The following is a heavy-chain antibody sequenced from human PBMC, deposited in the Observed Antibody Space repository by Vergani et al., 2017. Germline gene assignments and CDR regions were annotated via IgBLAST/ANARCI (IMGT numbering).Heavy chain of an antibody. J-gene: IGHJ6*02. Sequence: QVQLQESGPGLVKPSETLSLTCTVSGGSISSYYWSWIRQPPGKGLEWIGYIYYSGSTNYNPSLKSRVTISVDTSKNQFSLKLSSVTAADTAVYYCVREAALGYCSGGSCHSGGLTPSMDVWGQGTTVTVSS. CDR2: IYYSGST. D-gene: IGHD2-15*01. CDR1: GGSISSYY. V-gene: IGHV4-59*01. CDR3: VREAALGYCSGGSCHSGGLTPSMDV.